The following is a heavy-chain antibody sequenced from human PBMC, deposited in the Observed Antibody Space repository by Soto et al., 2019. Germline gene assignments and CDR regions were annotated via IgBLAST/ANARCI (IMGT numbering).Heavy chain of an antibody. D-gene: IGHD3-3*01. J-gene: IGHJ3*02. CDR2: TYYRSKWYN. V-gene: IGHV6-1*01. CDR3: ARDPYYDFWSGYYHDGFDI. Sequence: QTLALTCAISGDSVSINSAAWNWIRQSPSRGLEWLGRTYYRSKWYNDYAVSVKSRITINPDTSKNQFSLQLNSVTPEDTAVYYCARDPYYDFWSGYYHDGFDIWGQGTMVTVS. CDR1: GDSVSINSAA.